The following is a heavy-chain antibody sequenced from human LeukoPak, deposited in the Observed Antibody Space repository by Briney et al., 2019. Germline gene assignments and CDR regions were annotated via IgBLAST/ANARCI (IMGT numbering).Heavy chain of an antibody. V-gene: IGHV3-30*04. CDR2: ISYDGSNK. CDR3: ARLYDRILVDY. CDR1: GFTFSSYA. D-gene: IGHD3-16*01. Sequence: GGSLRLSCAASGFTFSSYAMHWVRQAPDKGLEWVAVISYDGSNKYYADSVKGRFTISRDNSKNTLYLQMNSLRAEDTAVYYCARLYDRILVDYWGQGTLVTVSS. J-gene: IGHJ4*02.